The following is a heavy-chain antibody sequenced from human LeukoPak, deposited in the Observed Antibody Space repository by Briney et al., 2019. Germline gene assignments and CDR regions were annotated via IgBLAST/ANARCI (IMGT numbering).Heavy chain of an antibody. D-gene: IGHD2-8*01. CDR2: MNPDSGNT. CDR3: TRGSHRGYCPTSDCYTVDF. Sequence: GASVKVSCKAARYTFTSYDINWVRQAPGQGLEWMGWMNPDSGNTGCAQKFQGRVTMTRNTSINTAYMELGGLPADDTAIYFCTRGSHRGYCPTSDCYTVDFWGQGTLVSVSS. J-gene: IGHJ4*02. V-gene: IGHV1-8*01. CDR1: RYTFTSYD.